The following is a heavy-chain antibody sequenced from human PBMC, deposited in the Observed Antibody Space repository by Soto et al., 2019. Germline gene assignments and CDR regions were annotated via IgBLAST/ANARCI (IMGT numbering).Heavy chain of an antibody. CDR2: ISGSGGST. CDR1: GFTFSSYA. D-gene: IGHD5-12*01. CDR3: AKVVYSGYDYYYYGMDV. Sequence: EVQLLESGGGLVQPGGSLRLSCAASGFTFSSYAMSWVRQAPGKGLEWVSAISGSGGSTYYADSVKGRFTISRDNSKNTLYLQMNSLRAEDTAVYYCAKVVYSGYDYYYYGMDVWGQGTTVTVSS. J-gene: IGHJ6*02. V-gene: IGHV3-23*01.